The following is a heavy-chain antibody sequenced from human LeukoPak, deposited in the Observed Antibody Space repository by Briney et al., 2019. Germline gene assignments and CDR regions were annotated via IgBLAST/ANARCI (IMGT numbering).Heavy chain of an antibody. CDR1: GYTFTGYY. Sequence: GASVKVSCKASGYTFTGYYMHWVRQAPGQGLEWMGIINPSGGSTSYAQKFQGRVTMTRDTSTSTVYMELSSLRSEDTAVYYCARVPYSGYDFDYWGQGTLVTVSS. J-gene: IGHJ4*02. V-gene: IGHV1-46*01. D-gene: IGHD5-12*01. CDR3: ARVPYSGYDFDY. CDR2: INPSGGST.